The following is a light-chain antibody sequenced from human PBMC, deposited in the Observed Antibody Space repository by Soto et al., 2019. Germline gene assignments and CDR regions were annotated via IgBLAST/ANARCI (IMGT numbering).Light chain of an antibody. J-gene: IGKJ1*01. V-gene: IGKV3-20*01. CDR2: GAS. CDR3: QQYDSSPRT. CDR1: QSVRSSY. Sequence: EIVLTQSPGTLSLSPGERATLSCRASQSVRSSYLAWYQQKPGQAPRLLIYGASNRATGIPDRFSGSGSGKDFTLTISRLEPEDFAVYYCQQYDSSPRTFCQGTKVEIK.